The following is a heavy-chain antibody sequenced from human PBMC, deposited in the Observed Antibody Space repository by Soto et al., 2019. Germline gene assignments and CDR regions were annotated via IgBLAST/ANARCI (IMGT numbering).Heavy chain of an antibody. J-gene: IGHJ5*02. Sequence: PSETLSLTCAVSGGSISSGDYSWNWIRQPPGKGLEWIGYIYFGGSTYYNPSLQSRVTMSVDRSRNQFSLKLNSVTAADTAVYYCARVPDRWGQG. CDR3: ARVPDR. CDR2: IYFGGST. CDR1: GGSISSGDYS. D-gene: IGHD2-2*01. V-gene: IGHV4-30-2*01.